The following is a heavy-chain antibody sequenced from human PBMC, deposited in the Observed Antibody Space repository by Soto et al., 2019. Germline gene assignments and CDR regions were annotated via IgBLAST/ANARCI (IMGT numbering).Heavy chain of an antibody. D-gene: IGHD2-2*01. V-gene: IGHV4-34*01. CDR1: GGSFSGYY. CDR3: RAAACRPIYYYYVLAV. J-gene: IGHJ6*02. Sequence: PSETLSLTCAVYGGSFSGYYWSWIRQPPGKGLEWIGEINHSGSTNYNPSLKSRVTISVDTSKNQFSLKLSSVTAADTAVYYCRAAACRPIYYYYVLAVCGQGTTVTGSS. CDR2: INHSGST.